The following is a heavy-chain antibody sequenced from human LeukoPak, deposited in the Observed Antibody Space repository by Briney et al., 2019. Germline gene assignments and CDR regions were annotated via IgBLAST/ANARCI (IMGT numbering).Heavy chain of an antibody. Sequence: SETLSLTCSVSGGSISSLYWSWIRQPPGKGLEWIVYIYYTGSTNYNPSLKSQVTMFVDLSKNQFSLRLSSVTAADTAVYYCARSDYYDSSGYYYVQFSGMDVWGQGTTVTVSS. CDR1: GGSISSLY. V-gene: IGHV4-59*08. J-gene: IGHJ6*02. D-gene: IGHD3-22*01. CDR2: IYYTGST. CDR3: ARSDYYDSSGYYYVQFSGMDV.